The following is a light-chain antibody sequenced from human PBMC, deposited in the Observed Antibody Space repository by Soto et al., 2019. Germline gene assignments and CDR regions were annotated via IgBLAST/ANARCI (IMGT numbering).Light chain of an antibody. V-gene: IGKV1-39*01. CDR2: AAS. Sequence: DIQMTQSPSSLSASVADRVTITCRASQTITSDLNGYQHRPGKAPKLLIYAASNLQSGVPSRFSGSGSGTDFTFIISSLQPEDSATYDCQQTYSSPGWTCGQGTKVEIK. CDR1: QTITSD. CDR3: QQTYSSPGWT. J-gene: IGKJ1*01.